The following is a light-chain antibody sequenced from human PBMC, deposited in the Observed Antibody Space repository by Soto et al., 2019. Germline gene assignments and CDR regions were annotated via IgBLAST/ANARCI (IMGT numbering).Light chain of an antibody. Sequence: QAVVTQPPSVSGAPGQRVTISCTGSSSNIGAGYDVHWYQQLPGTAPKLLIYGNSNRPSGVPERFSGSKSGTSASLAITGLQAEDEADYSCQSYDSSLSVYVVFGGGTKLTVL. CDR1: SSNIGAGYD. CDR3: QSYDSSLSVYVV. CDR2: GNS. J-gene: IGLJ2*01. V-gene: IGLV1-40*01.